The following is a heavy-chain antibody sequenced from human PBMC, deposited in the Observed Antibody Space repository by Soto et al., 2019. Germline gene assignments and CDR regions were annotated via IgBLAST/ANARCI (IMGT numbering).Heavy chain of an antibody. V-gene: IGHV4-30-2*01. D-gene: IGHD1-20*01. CDR2: IYHSGTS. Sequence: SETMSLTSAVSGGSISAAGDSWSWIRQQPGGGLEWIGYIYHSGTSLYNPSLKTRLTMSLDRSNNKFSLTLNSVTAADTAVYYCARAQFYSGSRRYNNCMFDPWGQGILVTVSS. J-gene: IGHJ5*02. CDR1: GGSISAAGDS. CDR3: ARAQFYSGSRRYNNCMFDP.